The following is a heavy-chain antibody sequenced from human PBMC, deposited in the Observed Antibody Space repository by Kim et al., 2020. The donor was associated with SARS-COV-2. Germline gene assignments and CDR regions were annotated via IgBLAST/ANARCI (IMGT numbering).Heavy chain of an antibody. V-gene: IGHV4-59*01. Sequence: SETLSLTCTVSGGSISSYYWSWIRQPPGKGLEWIGYIYYSGSTNYNPSLKSRVTISVDTSKNQFSLKLSSVTAADTAVYYCARGSEWELLPYYFDYWGQGTLVTVSS. CDR3: ARGSEWELLPYYFDY. J-gene: IGHJ4*02. CDR2: IYYSGST. CDR1: GGSISSYY. D-gene: IGHD1-26*01.